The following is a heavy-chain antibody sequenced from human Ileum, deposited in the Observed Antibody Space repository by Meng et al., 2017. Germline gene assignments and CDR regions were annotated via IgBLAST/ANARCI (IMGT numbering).Heavy chain of an antibody. CDR2: INRDGTST. J-gene: IGHJ4*02. CDR3: SRDLSSEWELVG. D-gene: IGHD1-26*01. V-gene: IGHV3-74*01. CDR1: GFTFSNYW. Sequence: EVQLVESGGGLVRPGGSLRVSCAASGFTFSNYWMHWVRQVPGKGLVWVSRINRDGTSTSYADSLEGRFSISRDNAKNTLYLQMNNLRPEDTAVYYCSRDLSSEWELVGWGQGTLVTVSS.